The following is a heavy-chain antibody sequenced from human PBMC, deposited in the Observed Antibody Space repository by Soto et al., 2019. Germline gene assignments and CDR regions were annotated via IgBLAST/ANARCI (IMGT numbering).Heavy chain of an antibody. D-gene: IGHD4-17*01. Sequence: PSETLSLTCTVSGGSISSSSYYWGWIRQPPGKGLEWIGSIYYSGSTNYNPSLKSRITITIDTSSNQFSLNLASVTAADAAVYYCTRARYGDHFDSWGQGTLVTVSS. V-gene: IGHV4-39*07. CDR1: GGSISSSSYY. J-gene: IGHJ4*02. CDR3: TRARYGDHFDS. CDR2: IYYSGST.